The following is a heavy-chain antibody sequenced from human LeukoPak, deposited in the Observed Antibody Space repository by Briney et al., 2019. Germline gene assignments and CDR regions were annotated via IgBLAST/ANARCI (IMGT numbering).Heavy chain of an antibody. J-gene: IGHJ3*02. CDR2: IKQDGSEK. CDR1: GFTFSSYW. Sequence: PGGSLRLSCAASGFTFSSYWMSWVRQAPGKGLEWVANIKQDGSEKYYVDSVKGRFTISRDNVKNSLYLQMNSLRAEDTAVYYCARVHYYDSSGSRAFDIWGQGTMVTVSS. D-gene: IGHD3-22*01. CDR3: ARVHYYDSSGSRAFDI. V-gene: IGHV3-7*01.